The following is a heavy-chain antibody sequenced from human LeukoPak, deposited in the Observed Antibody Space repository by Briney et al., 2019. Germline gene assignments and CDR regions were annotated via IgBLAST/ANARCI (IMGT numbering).Heavy chain of an antibody. CDR2: IKKDGSEK. Sequence: GGSLRLSCAASGFTFSSYALHWVRQAPGKGLEWVAIIKKDGSEKYYVDSMKGRFTISRDNAKNSLFLQMNSLRAEDTAIYYCTTDTWYSAGHWGQGTLVTVSS. D-gene: IGHD2-15*01. CDR3: TTDTWYSAGH. CDR1: GFTFSSYA. V-gene: IGHV3-7*03. J-gene: IGHJ4*02.